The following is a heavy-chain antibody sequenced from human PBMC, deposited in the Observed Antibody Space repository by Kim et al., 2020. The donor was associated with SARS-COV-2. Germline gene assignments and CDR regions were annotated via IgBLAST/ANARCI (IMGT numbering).Heavy chain of an antibody. Sequence: GGSLRLSCAASGFTFSSYEMNWVRQAPGKGLEWVSYISSSGSTIYYADSVKGRFTISRDNAKNSLYLQMKSLRAEDTAVYYCALTDYYDSSGYYAYYFDYWGQGTLVTVSS. CDR1: GFTFSSYE. V-gene: IGHV3-48*03. J-gene: IGHJ4*02. CDR2: ISSSGSTI. D-gene: IGHD3-22*01. CDR3: ALTDYYDSSGYYAYYFDY.